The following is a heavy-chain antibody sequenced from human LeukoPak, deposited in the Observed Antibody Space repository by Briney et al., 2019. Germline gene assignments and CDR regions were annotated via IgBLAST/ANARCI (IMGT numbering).Heavy chain of an antibody. V-gene: IGHV3-7*01. D-gene: IGHD2-15*01. CDR1: GFTFRNYW. Sequence: GGSLRLSCAASGFTFRNYWMGWVRQAPGKGLEWVANTKPDGSAEYYADSVRGRFTTSRDNANNFLYLQMNRLRAEDTAVYYCARDGGLNTNFAYWGQGTLVTVSS. CDR2: TKPDGSAE. CDR3: ARDGGLNTNFAY. J-gene: IGHJ4*02.